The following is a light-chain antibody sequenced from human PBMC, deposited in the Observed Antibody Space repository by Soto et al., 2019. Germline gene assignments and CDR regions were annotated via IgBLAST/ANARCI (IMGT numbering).Light chain of an antibody. Sequence: EIVLTQSPATLSLSPGERATLSCRASQSVSSYLAWYQQKPGQAPRLLIYDASNRATGIPARFSGSGSGTDFTLTLSSLEPEAFAVYYCQQRSNWPPLLTFGGGTKVEIK. CDR3: QQRSNWPPLLT. CDR2: DAS. CDR1: QSVSSY. V-gene: IGKV3-11*01. J-gene: IGKJ4*01.